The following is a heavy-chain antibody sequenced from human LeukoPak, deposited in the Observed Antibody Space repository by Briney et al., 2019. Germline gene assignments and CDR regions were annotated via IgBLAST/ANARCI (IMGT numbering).Heavy chain of an antibody. V-gene: IGHV3-30*02. J-gene: IGHJ6*02. Sequence: GGSLRLSCVTSGLTFTNHGFHWLRQAADKGLEWVAFVRNDGFDTYHSNSVKGRFSISRDDSKNTVYLQMNSLRAEDTAVYYCARDHHRYSSSWGYYGMDVWGQGTTVTVSS. CDR1: GLTFTNHG. D-gene: IGHD6-13*01. CDR3: ARDHHRYSSSWGYYGMDV. CDR2: VRNDGFDT.